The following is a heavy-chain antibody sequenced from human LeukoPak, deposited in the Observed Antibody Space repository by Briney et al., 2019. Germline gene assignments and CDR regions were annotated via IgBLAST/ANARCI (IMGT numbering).Heavy chain of an antibody. CDR2: ISGYNGNT. Sequence: ASVKVSCKASGVTFSRYAITWVRQAPGQGLEWMGCISGYNGNTNYAQKLQGRVTMTTDTSTSTAYMELRSLRSDDTAVYYCARIAAAGTGAEYFQHWGQGTLVTVSS. J-gene: IGHJ1*01. CDR3: ARIAAAGTGAEYFQH. D-gene: IGHD6-13*01. CDR1: GVTFSRYA. V-gene: IGHV1-18*01.